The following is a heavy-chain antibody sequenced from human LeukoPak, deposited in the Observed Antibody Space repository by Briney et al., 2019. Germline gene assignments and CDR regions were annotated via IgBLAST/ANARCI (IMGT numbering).Heavy chain of an antibody. CDR1: GFTVSSNY. CDR3: AGRRSEYYYYYYMDV. Sequence: GGSLRLSCAASGFTVSSNYMSWVRQAPGKGLEWVSVIYSGGSTYYADSVKGRFTISRDNSKNTLYLQMNSLRAEDTAVYYCAGRRSEYYYYYYMDVWGKGTTVTVSS. CDR2: IYSGGST. J-gene: IGHJ6*03. V-gene: IGHV3-53*01.